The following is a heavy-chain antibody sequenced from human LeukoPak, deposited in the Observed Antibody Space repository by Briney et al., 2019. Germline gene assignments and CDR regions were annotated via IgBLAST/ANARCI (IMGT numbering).Heavy chain of an antibody. CDR3: ARWGDGYNRNYFDY. Sequence: ASETLSLTCAVYGGSFSGYYWSWIRQPPGKGLEWIGYIYYSGSTNYNPSLKSRVTISVDTSKNQFSLKLSSVTAADTAVYYCARWGDGYNRNYFDYWGQGTLVTVSS. D-gene: IGHD5-24*01. CDR2: IYYSGST. J-gene: IGHJ4*02. CDR1: GGSFSGYY. V-gene: IGHV4-59*01.